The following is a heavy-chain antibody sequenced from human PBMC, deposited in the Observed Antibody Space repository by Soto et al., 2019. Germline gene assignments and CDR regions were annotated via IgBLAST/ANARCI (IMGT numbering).Heavy chain of an antibody. J-gene: IGHJ5*01. V-gene: IGHV3-21*06. CDR2: ISSSTSYV. CDR3: ARDPSEGRVGNWFES. D-gene: IGHD2-2*01. CDR1: GFTFSRYG. Sequence: VQLVESGGALVKPGGSLRLSCAASGFTFSRYGMNWLRQAPGKGLEWVASISSSTSYVYYADSVKGRFSTSRDNAKNILYLEMYGLRTEDTAVYYCARDPSEGRVGNWFESWGQGTLVTVSS.